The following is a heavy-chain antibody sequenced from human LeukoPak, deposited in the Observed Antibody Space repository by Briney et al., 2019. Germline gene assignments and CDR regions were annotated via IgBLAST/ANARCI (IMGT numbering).Heavy chain of an antibody. CDR1: GGSISSGSYY. CDR2: IYISGST. D-gene: IGHD3-10*01. CDR3: ARGGYYYGSGSYYTFDY. V-gene: IGHV4-61*02. Sequence: SETLSLTCTVSGGSISSGSYYWSWIRQPAGKGLEWIGRIYISGSTNYNPSLKSRVTISVDTSKNQFSLKLSSVTAADTAVYYCARGGYYYGSGSYYTFDYWGQGTLVTVSS. J-gene: IGHJ4*02.